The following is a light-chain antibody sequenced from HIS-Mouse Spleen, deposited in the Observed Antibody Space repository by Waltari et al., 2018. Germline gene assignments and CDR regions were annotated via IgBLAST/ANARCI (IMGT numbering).Light chain of an antibody. Sequence: SYVLTQPPSVSVAPGKTARSTCGGNNIGSKSVQWYQQKPGQAPVLAVYDDSDRPSGIPERFSGSNSGNTATLTISRVEAGDEADYYCQVWDSSSDHVVFGGGTKLTVL. CDR2: DDS. CDR1: NIGSKS. J-gene: IGLJ2*01. V-gene: IGLV3-21*03. CDR3: QVWDSSSDHVV.